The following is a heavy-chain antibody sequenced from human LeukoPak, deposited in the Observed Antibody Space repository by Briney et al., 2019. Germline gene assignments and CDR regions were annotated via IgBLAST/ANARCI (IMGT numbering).Heavy chain of an antibody. D-gene: IGHD5-24*01. CDR1: GFTFDDYA. CDR2: ISGDGGST. CDR3: AKDRRHGYNYNYFDY. Sequence: QPGGSLRLSCAASGFTFDDYAMHWVRPAPGKGLEWVSLISGDGGSTYYADSAKGRFTISRDNSKNSLYLQMNSLRTEDTALYYCAKDRRHGYNYNYFDYWGQGTLVTVSS. J-gene: IGHJ4*02. V-gene: IGHV3-43*02.